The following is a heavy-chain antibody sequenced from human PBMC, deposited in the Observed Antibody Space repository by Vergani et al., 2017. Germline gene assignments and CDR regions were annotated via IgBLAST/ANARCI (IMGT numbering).Heavy chain of an antibody. Sequence: QVQLVQSWAEVRKSGASVKVSCSFSGFTITSYGIHWVQQSPGQGLEWMGWINPGNGSPSYAKKFQGRFTMTRDMSTTTAYTDLSSLTSEDMAVYYYARPDIVVVPAALPPYCYGMDVWGQGTTVTVSS. CDR1: GFTITSYG. CDR3: ARPDIVVVPAALPPYCYGMDV. CDR2: INPGNGSP. J-gene: IGHJ6*02. D-gene: IGHD2-2*01. V-gene: IGHV1-38-4*01.